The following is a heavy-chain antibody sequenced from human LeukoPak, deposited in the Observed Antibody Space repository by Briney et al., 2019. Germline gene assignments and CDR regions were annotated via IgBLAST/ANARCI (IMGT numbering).Heavy chain of an antibody. Sequence: PGGSLRLSCAASGFKFGSYGINWVRQTPGKGLEWVAFIRYDGLKKYYGESVKGRFTISRDDSKNILFLQMNSLRAEDSAVYYCARDLGNFDSGTPYYDYWGQGTLVTVSS. D-gene: IGHD3-10*01. J-gene: IGHJ4*02. CDR2: IRYDGLKK. CDR3: ARDLGNFDSGTPYYDY. CDR1: GFKFGSYG. V-gene: IGHV3-30*02.